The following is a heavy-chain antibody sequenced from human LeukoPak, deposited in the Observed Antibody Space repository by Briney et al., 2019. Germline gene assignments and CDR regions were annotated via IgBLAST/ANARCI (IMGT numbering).Heavy chain of an antibody. CDR2: ISSSGSTI. CDR1: GFTFSSYE. D-gene: IGHD3-22*01. J-gene: IGHJ4*02. Sequence: GGSLRLSCAASGFTFSSYEMNWVRQAPGKGLEWVSYISSSGSTIYYADSVKGRFTISRDNAKNSLYLQMNSLRAEDTAVYYCARDFYDYYDSSTKPNDYWGQGTLVTVSS. V-gene: IGHV3-48*03. CDR3: ARDFYDYYDSSTKPNDY.